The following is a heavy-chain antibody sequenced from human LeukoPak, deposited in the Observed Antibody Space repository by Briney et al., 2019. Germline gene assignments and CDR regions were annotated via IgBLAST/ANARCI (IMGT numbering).Heavy chain of an antibody. D-gene: IGHD5-24*01. J-gene: IGHJ3*02. CDR3: ARERGLEMATIGGFWADGFDI. CDR2: IYTSGST. CDR1: GGSISSKSYY. Sequence: SQTLSLTCTVSGGSISSKSYYWSWIRQPAGKGLEWIGHIYTSGSTNYNPSLKSRVTISVDTSKNQFSLKLSSVTAADTAVYYCARERGLEMATIGGFWADGFDIWGQGTMVTVSS. V-gene: IGHV4-61*09.